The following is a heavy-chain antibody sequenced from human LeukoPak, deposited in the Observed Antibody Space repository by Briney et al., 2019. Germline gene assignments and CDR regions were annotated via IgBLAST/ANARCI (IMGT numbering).Heavy chain of an antibody. V-gene: IGHV3-48*04. CDR3: ARGTPSFSGWYGFVGY. Sequence: GGSLRLSCAASGFTFSSYSMNWVRQAPGKGLEWVSYISSSGSTIYYADSVKGRFTISRDNAKNSLYLQMNSLRAEDTAVYYCARGTPSFSGWYGFVGYWGQGTLVTVSS. D-gene: IGHD6-19*01. J-gene: IGHJ4*02. CDR1: GFTFSSYS. CDR2: ISSSGSTI.